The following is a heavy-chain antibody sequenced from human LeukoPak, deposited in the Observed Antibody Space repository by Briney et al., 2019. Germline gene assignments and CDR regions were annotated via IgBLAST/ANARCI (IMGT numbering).Heavy chain of an antibody. CDR1: GGSISSYY. V-gene: IGHV4-30-4*01. CDR2: IYYSGTT. J-gene: IGHJ4*02. CDR3: ARGPYPSYFDY. Sequence: SETLSLTCTVSGGSISSYYWSWIRQPPGKGLKWIGYIYYSGTTYYNPSLKSRVTISVDTSKNQFSLKLSSVTAADTAVYYCARGPYPSYFDYWGQGTLVTVSS.